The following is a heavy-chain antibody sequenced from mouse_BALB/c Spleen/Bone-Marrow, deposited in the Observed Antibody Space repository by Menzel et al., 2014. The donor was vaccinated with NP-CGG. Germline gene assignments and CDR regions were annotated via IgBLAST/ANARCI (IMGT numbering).Heavy chain of an antibody. Sequence: EVQLVESGGGLVQPGGSLRLSCATFGFTFTDYYMNWVRQPPGKALEWLGFIRNKANGYTTEYSASVKSRFTISRDNSQNILYLQMNTLRADDSATYYCARDKGRVFFDYWGQGTTLTVSS. V-gene: IGHV7-3*02. CDR2: IRNKANGYTT. CDR1: GFTFTDYY. CDR3: ARDKGRVFFDY. J-gene: IGHJ2*01.